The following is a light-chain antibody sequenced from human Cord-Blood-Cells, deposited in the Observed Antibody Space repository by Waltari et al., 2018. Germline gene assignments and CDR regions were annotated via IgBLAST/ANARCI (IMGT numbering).Light chain of an antibody. J-gene: IGLJ3*02. CDR3: QSYDSSLSGWV. CDR1: SSNIGAGYD. V-gene: IGLV1-40*01. Sequence: QSVLTQPPSVSGAPGQRVTISCTGSSSNIGAGYDVHWYQQLPGTAPNLLIYGNSNRPSGVPDRFSDSKSGTSASLAITGLQAEDEADYYCQSYDSSLSGWVFGGGTKLTVL. CDR2: GNS.